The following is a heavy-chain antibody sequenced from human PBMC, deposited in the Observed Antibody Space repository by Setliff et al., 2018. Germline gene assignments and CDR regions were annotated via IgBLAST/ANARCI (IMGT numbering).Heavy chain of an antibody. CDR2: IYWNDEK. V-gene: IGHV2-5*01. CDR3: AHIAGGGNSPRHDY. J-gene: IGHJ4*02. CDR1: GFSLSTSLVG. D-gene: IGHD2-21*01. Sequence: GPTLVNPTQTLTLTCTFSGFSLSTSLVGVGWIRQPPGKALKWLALIYWNDEKRYSPSLKSRLTITKDTSKNQVVLTMTNMDPVDTATYYCAHIAGGGNSPRHDYWGQGTLVTVSS.